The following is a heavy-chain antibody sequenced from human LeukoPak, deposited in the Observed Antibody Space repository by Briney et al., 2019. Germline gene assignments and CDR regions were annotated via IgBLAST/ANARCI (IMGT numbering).Heavy chain of an antibody. J-gene: IGHJ4*02. CDR1: GFTFGDYW. CDR2: TETDGDEK. CDR3: ARDIPSGFYTPDY. Sequence: GGSLRLSCVASGFTFGDYWMSWVRQAPGMGLEWVANTETDGDEKNYVDSVKGRFTISRDNARNSLYLQMSSLRVEDTAGYYCARDIPSGFYTPDYWGRGTLVTVSS. V-gene: IGHV3-7*01. D-gene: IGHD5-12*01.